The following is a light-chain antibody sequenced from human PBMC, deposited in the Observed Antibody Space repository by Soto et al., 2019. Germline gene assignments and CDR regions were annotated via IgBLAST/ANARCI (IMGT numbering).Light chain of an antibody. CDR3: QQSYSTPRT. J-gene: IGKJ1*01. CDR1: QSISSS. CDR2: AAS. V-gene: IGKV1-39*01. Sequence: DIQMTQSPSSLYASVGDRVTITCRASQSISSSLNWYQQKPGKAPKLLIYAASSLQSGVPSRFSGSGSGTDFALTISSLQPEDFTTYYCQQSYSTPRTFGQGTKGEIK.